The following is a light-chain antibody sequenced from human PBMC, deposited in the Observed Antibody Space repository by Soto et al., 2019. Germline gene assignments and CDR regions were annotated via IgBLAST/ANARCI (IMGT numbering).Light chain of an antibody. J-gene: IGLJ1*01. V-gene: IGLV2-8*01. CDR2: EVV. Sequence: QSALTQPPSASGSPGQSVTISCTGTKNDIGVYDFVSWYQHHPGKAPRLIIYEVVQRPSGVPDRFSGSKSGNTASLTVSGLQAEDEADYYCVSFAGGTYVFGTGTKVTVL. CDR1: KNDIGVYDF. CDR3: VSFAGGTYV.